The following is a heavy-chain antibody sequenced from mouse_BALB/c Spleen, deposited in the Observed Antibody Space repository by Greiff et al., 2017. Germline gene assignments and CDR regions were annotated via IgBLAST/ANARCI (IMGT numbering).Heavy chain of an antibody. Sequence: EVKLVESGGGLVKPGGSLKLSCAASGFTFSSYTMSWVRQTPEKRLEWVATISSGGSYTYYPDSVKGRFTISRDNAKNTLYLQMSSLKSEDTAMYYCTRDPMIKPAWFAYWGQGTLVTVSA. CDR2: ISSGGSYT. CDR3: TRDPMIKPAWFAY. CDR1: GFTFSSYT. V-gene: IGHV5-6-4*01. J-gene: IGHJ3*01. D-gene: IGHD2-4*01.